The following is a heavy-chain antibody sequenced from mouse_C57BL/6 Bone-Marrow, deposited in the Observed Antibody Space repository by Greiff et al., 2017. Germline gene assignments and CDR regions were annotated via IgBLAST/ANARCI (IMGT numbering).Heavy chain of an antibody. CDR1: GYSITSGYY. J-gene: IGHJ3*01. Sequence: EVQLVESGPGLVKPSQSLTLTCSVTGYSITSGYYWNWIRQFPGNQLEWMGYISYDGSNNYNPSLKNRISITRDTSKNQFFLKLNSVTTEDTATYYCARDYGTLAYWGQGTLVTVSA. D-gene: IGHD1-1*01. V-gene: IGHV3-6*01. CDR3: ARDYGTLAY. CDR2: ISYDGSN.